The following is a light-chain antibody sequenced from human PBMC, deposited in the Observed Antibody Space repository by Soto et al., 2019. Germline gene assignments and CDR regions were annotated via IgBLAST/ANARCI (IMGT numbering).Light chain of an antibody. CDR3: QPYDSSLS. CDR1: QHVTTTY. V-gene: IGKV3-20*01. Sequence: IVLTQSPATLSLSPGERATLSCTASQHVTTTYIAWYQQKFGQAPRLLIYGASTRATGTPDRFTGGGFGTIFTLTMSTVETEDFAVSYCQPYDSSLSFGGGTKVEIK. J-gene: IGKJ4*01. CDR2: GAS.